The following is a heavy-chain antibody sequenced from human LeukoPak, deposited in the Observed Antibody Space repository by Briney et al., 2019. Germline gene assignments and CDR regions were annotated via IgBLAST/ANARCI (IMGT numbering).Heavy chain of an antibody. Sequence: ASVKISCKASGYSFSDYYIHWVQQAPGKGLEWVGLVDPEDGVTIYAEKFQGRVTMIADTSTDTAYMELSSLKSEATAVYYCAKGNGDYGNWFDPWGQGTPVTVSS. CDR1: GYSFSDYY. CDR3: AKGNGDYGNWFDP. J-gene: IGHJ5*02. D-gene: IGHD4-17*01. CDR2: VDPEDGVT. V-gene: IGHV1-69-2*01.